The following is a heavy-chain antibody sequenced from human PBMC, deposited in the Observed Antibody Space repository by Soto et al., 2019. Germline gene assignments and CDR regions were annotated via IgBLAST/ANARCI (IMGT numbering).Heavy chain of an antibody. D-gene: IGHD3-16*01. CDR3: TTGSSYDYIWGSFGPDAFDI. Sequence: GGSLRLSCAASGFTFSNAWMSWVRQAPGKGLEWVGRIKSKTDGGTTDYAAPVKGRFAISRDDSKNTLYLQMNSLKTEDTAVYYCTTGSSYDYIWGSFGPDAFDIWGQGTMVTVSS. CDR2: IKSKTDGGTT. V-gene: IGHV3-15*01. CDR1: GFTFSNAW. J-gene: IGHJ3*02.